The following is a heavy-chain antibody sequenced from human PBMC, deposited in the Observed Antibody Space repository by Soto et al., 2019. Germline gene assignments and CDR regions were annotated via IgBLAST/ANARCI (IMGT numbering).Heavy chain of an antibody. Sequence: SETLSRTCAVYGASFRGYSWSWIRQPPGKGLEWIGEINHSGSTNYNPSLKSRVTISVDTSKNRFSLKLSSGTAADTAVYYCARGSAAVTRLRGPNWSSRNAPKFHAPDYWVQGTLVTVS. CDR3: ARGSAAVTRLRGPNWSSRNAPKFHAPDY. V-gene: IGHV4-34*01. J-gene: IGHJ4*02. CDR2: INHSGST. D-gene: IGHD3-10*01. CDR1: GASFRGYS.